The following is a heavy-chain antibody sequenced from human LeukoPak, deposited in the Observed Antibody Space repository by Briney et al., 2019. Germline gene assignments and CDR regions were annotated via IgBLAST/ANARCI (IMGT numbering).Heavy chain of an antibody. D-gene: IGHD6-19*01. CDR3: ARDRDSSGWYEGY. CDR1: GGSISSYY. V-gene: IGHV4-59*01. Sequence: KTSETLSLTCTVSGGSISSYYWSWIRQPPGKGLEWIGYIYYSGSTNCNPSVKSRVAMSVDTSKKQFSLKLSSLTAADTAVYYCARDRDSSGWYEGYWGQGTLVTVSS. CDR2: IYYSGST. J-gene: IGHJ4*02.